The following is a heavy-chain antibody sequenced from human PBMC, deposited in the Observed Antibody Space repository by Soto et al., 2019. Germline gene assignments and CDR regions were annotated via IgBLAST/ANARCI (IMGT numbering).Heavy chain of an antibody. V-gene: IGHV3-11*06. CDR2: ISSSSSYT. CDR1: GFTFSDYY. CDR3: VTSHDSGSYGTFDY. D-gene: IGHD3-10*01. Sequence: PGGSLRLSCAASGFTFSDYYMTWIRQAPGKGLEWVSYISSSSSYTNYADSVKDRFTISRDNAKNSLYLEMNTLGAEDTAVYYCVTSHDSGSYGTFDYWGQGTLVTVSS. J-gene: IGHJ4*02.